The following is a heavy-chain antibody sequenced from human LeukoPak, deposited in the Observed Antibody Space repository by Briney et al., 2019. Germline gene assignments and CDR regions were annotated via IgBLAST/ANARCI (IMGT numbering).Heavy chain of an antibody. CDR3: ARDLGSGRGS. CDR2: IYSGGTT. CDR1: GFTVSSNY. J-gene: IGHJ3*01. Sequence: PGGSLRLSCAASGFTVSSNYMNWVRQAPGKGLEWVSVIYSGGTTYYADSVKGRFTISRDKYKNTLYLQMNGLRAEDTAVYYCARDLGSGRGSWGQGTMVTVSS. V-gene: IGHV3-53*01. D-gene: IGHD3-10*02.